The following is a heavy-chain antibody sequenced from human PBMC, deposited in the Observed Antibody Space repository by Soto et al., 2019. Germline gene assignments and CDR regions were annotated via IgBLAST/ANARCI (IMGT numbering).Heavy chain of an antibody. V-gene: IGHV4-39*02. Sequence: QLQLQESAPGLVQPSESLSLTCTVSGGSISRNNYYWGWIRQPPGKGLEWIGSSYYSGSTYYNPSFKSRVTISVDQSKNLFSLRLSSVTAADTAVYYCARSYCSSTSCYAVGYFDHWGQGTLVSVSS. CDR2: SYYSGST. CDR3: ARSYCSSTSCYAVGYFDH. D-gene: IGHD2-2*01. CDR1: GGSISRNNYY. J-gene: IGHJ4*02.